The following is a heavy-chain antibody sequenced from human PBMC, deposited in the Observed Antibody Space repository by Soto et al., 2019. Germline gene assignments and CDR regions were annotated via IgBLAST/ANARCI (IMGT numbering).Heavy chain of an antibody. V-gene: IGHV2-5*01. CDR1: GFSLTSRGMT. CDR3: TLRHDSSRGPIY. J-gene: IGHJ4*02. D-gene: IGHD2-2*01. Sequence: SCTTLVNPTQTLTLTCTVSGFSLTSRGMTLGWIRQPPGKAPEWLALSTQYSPSLQSRLTFTTDTSNNQVVLTMTNMDPVDTATYYCTLRHDSSRGPIYWGQGIMVTVYS. CDR2: ST.